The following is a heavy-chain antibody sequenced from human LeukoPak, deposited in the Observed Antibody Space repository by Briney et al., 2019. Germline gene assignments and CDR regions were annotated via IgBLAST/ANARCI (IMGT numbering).Heavy chain of an antibody. Sequence: GGSPRLSCAASGFTFSGFAMRWVRQAPGKGLEWVSGISGSSGSTYYADSVKGRFTISRDNSKNTLYLQMNSLRAEDTAFYYCAKEPDYYFAYWGQGTLVTVSS. J-gene: IGHJ4*02. CDR2: ISGSSGST. CDR1: GFTFSGFA. D-gene: IGHD3-3*01. CDR3: AKEPDYYFAY. V-gene: IGHV3-23*01.